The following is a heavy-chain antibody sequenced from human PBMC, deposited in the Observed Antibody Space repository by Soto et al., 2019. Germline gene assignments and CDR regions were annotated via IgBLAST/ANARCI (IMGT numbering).Heavy chain of an antibody. CDR2: INPSGGST. Sequence: ASVKVSCKASGYTFTSYYMHWVRQAPGQGLEWMGIINPSGGSTSYAQKFQGRVTMTRNTSTSTVYMELSSLRSEDTAVYYCARSSLVAAKPNYYYGMDVWGQGTTVTVS. CDR3: ARSSLVAAKPNYYYGMDV. D-gene: IGHD6-6*01. J-gene: IGHJ6*02. CDR1: GYTFTSYY. V-gene: IGHV1-46*01.